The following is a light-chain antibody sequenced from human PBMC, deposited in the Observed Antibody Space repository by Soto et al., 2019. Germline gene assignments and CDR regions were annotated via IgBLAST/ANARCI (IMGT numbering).Light chain of an antibody. Sequence: EIVLTQSPATLSLSPGERATLSCRASQSVSSYLAWYQQKPGQAPRLLIYDASNRATGIPARFSGSGSGTDFTLTISSLEPEDFVVYYCQQRSNWPGLTFGGGTKVEIK. CDR3: QQRSNWPGLT. CDR2: DAS. J-gene: IGKJ4*01. CDR1: QSVSSY. V-gene: IGKV3-11*01.